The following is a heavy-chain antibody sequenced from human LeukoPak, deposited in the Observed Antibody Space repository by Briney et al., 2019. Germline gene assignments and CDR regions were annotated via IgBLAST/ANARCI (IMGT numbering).Heavy chain of an antibody. CDR2: IYYSGST. Sequence: SETLSLTCTVSGGSISSYYWSWIRRPPGEGLEWIGYIYYSGSTNYNPSLKSRVTISVDTSKNQFSLKLSSVTAADTAVYYCARVFVYSSSWYRPTAGHPFDPWGQEPWSPSPQ. V-gene: IGHV4-59*01. CDR3: ARVFVYSSSWYRPTAGHPFDP. D-gene: IGHD6-13*01. CDR1: GGSISSYY. J-gene: IGHJ5*02.